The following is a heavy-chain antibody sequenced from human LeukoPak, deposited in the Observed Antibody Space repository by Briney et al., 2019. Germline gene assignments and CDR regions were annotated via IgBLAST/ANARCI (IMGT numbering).Heavy chain of an antibody. D-gene: IGHD6-25*01. V-gene: IGHV4-4*02. CDR3: AVKFAARKANWFDP. Sequence: PSETLSPTCGVSGGSITTSKWWSWVRQAPGKGLEWIGEIFHSGSTNYNPSLRSRVTILVDTSRNHFSLNVGSVTAADTAVYFCAVKFAARKANWFDPWGQGTLVTVSS. CDR2: IFHSGST. CDR1: GGSITTSKW. J-gene: IGHJ5*02.